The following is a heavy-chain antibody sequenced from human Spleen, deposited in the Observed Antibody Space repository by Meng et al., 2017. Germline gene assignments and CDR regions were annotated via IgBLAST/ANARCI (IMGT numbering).Heavy chain of an antibody. J-gene: IGHJ6*02. CDR2: MNWNGGST. Sequence: GESLKISCAASGFTFDDYGMSWVRQAPGKGLEWVSGMNWNGGSTGYADSVKGRFTISRDNAKNSLYLQMNSLRAEDTALYYCAKDILVGYYGMDVWGQGTTVTVSS. D-gene: IGHD3-3*02. CDR1: GFTFDDYG. V-gene: IGHV3-20*04. CDR3: AKDILVGYYGMDV.